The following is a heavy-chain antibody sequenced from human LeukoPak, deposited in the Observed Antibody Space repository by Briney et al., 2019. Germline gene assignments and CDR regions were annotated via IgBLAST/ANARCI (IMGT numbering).Heavy chain of an antibody. J-gene: IGHJ4*02. CDR2: ISSSSSYI. Sequence: GGSLRLSCAASGFTFSSYSMNWVRQAPGKGLEWVSSISSSSSYIYYADSVKGRFTISRDNAKNSLYLQMNSLRAEDSAVYYCAGDRELPYCFDYWGQGTLVTVSS. V-gene: IGHV3-21*01. CDR1: GFTFSSYS. CDR3: AGDRELPYCFDY. D-gene: IGHD3-10*01.